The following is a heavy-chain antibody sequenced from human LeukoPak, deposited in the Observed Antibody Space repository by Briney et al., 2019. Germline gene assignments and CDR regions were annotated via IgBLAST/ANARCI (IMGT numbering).Heavy chain of an antibody. CDR2: IYPGDSDT. D-gene: IGHD1-26*01. J-gene: IGHJ4*02. CDR3: ARRAGAKEFDY. CDR1: GYSFTNYW. V-gene: IGHV5-51*01. Sequence: GESLKISCKGSGYSFTNYWIGWVRQMAGKGLEWMGIIYPGDSDTRYSPSFQGQVTISADTSISTAHLQWSSLKASDTAIYYCARRAGAKEFDYWGQGTLVTVSS.